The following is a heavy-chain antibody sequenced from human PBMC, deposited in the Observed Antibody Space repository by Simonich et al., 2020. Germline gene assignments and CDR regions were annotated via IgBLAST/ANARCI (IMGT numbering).Heavy chain of an antibody. V-gene: IGHV1-2*02. J-gene: IGHJ6*03. Sequence: QVQLVQSGAEVKKPGASVKVSCKASGYTFTGYYMHWVRQAPGQGREWMGWRNPKRGGTNYAQKFQGRVTMTRDTSISTAYMELSRLRSDDTAVYYCARGALTGDYYYMDVWGKGTTVTVSS. CDR1: GYTFTGYY. D-gene: IGHD7-27*01. CDR2: RNPKRGGT. CDR3: ARGALTGDYYYMDV.